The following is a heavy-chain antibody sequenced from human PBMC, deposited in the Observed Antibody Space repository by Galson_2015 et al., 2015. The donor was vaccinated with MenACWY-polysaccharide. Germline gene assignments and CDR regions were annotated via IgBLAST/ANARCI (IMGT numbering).Heavy chain of an antibody. D-gene: IGHD5-12*01. V-gene: IGHV1-2*02. CDR2: INPNSGGT. J-gene: IGHJ4*02. CDR3: ARDQGGYSGYDYGGPDY. Sequence: SVKVSCKASGYTFIGYYMHWVRQAPGQGLEWMGWINPNSGGTNYAQKFQGRVTMTRDTSISTAYMELSRLRSDDTAVYYCARDQGGYSGYDYGGPDYWGQGTLVTVSS. CDR1: GYTFIGYY.